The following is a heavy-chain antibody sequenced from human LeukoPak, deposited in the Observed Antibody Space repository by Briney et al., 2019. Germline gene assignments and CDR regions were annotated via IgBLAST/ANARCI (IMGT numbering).Heavy chain of an antibody. CDR1: GGSLSGYY. V-gene: IGHV4-34*01. D-gene: IGHD3-22*01. CDR3: AREVSHYYYDSSGYYPGQ. Sequence: PSETLSLTCAVYGGSLSGYYWSWIRQPPEKGLEWIGEINHSGSTNYSPSLKSRGIISVDTPKNQVSLKLSSVTAADTAVYYCAREVSHYYYDSSGYYPGQWGQGTMVTVSS. J-gene: IGHJ3*01. CDR2: INHSGST.